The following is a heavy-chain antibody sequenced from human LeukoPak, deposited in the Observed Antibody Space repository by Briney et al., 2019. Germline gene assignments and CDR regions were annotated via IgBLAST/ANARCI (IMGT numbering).Heavy chain of an antibody. D-gene: IGHD3-22*01. CDR3: AKAHYDSSGYYYCSFDY. J-gene: IGHJ4*02. CDR2: ISGSGGST. CDR1: GFTFSSYA. V-gene: IGHV3-23*01. Sequence: GGSLRLSCAASGFTFSSYAMSWVRQAPGKGLEWVSAISGSGGSTYYADSVKGRFTISRDNSKNTLYLQMNSLRAGDTAVYYCAKAHYDSSGYYYCSFDYWGQGTLVTVSS.